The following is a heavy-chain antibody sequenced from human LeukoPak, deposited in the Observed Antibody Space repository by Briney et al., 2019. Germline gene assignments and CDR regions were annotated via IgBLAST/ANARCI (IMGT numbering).Heavy chain of an antibody. V-gene: IGHV4-59*01. D-gene: IGHD5-18*01. Sequence: SETLSLTCTVSGGSISSYYWSWIRQPPGKGLEWIGYIYYSGSTNYNPTLKSRVTISVDTSKNQFSLKLSSVTAADTAVYYCARLKDTAIAPAGYYYGMDVWGQGTTVTVSS. J-gene: IGHJ6*02. CDR1: GGSISSYY. CDR2: IYYSGST. CDR3: ARLKDTAIAPAGYYYGMDV.